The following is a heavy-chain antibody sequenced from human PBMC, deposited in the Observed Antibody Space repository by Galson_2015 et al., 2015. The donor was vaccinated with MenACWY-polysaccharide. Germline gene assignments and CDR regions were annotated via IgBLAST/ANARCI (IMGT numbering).Heavy chain of an antibody. Sequence: SLRLSCAASGFTFSNDWMSWVRQAPGKGLEWVAVISYDATNKYYRDSVKGRFTLSRDNSRNTVFLEMNSLRAEDTGLYYCARDYCSTTSFSGVDVRGQGPPVT. CDR1: GFTFSNDW. V-gene: IGHV3-30-3*01. CDR3: ARDYCSTTSFSGVDV. D-gene: IGHD2-15*01. J-gene: IGHJ6*02. CDR2: ISYDATNK.